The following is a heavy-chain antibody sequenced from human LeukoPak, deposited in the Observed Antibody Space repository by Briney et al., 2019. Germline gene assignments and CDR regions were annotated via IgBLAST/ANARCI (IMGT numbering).Heavy chain of an antibody. D-gene: IGHD6-19*01. Sequence: PRGSLRLSCGASGFTLSSNGMSGGRQAPGKGRGGVGGISGSGGSTYYAGSVKGRFTISRDNSKNMVYLQMNTLRAEDTAVYYCAKKGTVARTGYFDYWGQGTRVTVSS. J-gene: IGHJ4*02. V-gene: IGHV3-23*01. CDR2: ISGSGGST. CDR3: AKKGTVARTGYFDY. CDR1: GFTLSSNG.